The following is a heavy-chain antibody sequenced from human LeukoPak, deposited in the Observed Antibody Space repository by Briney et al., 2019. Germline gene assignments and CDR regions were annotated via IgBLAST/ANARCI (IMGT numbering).Heavy chain of an antibody. J-gene: IGHJ4*02. Sequence: GESLKISCKGSGYSFTSYWIGWVRQMPGKGLEWMGIIYPGDSDTRYSPSFQGQVTISADKSISTAYLQWSSLKASDTAMYYCARISWDSSGRYYFDYWGQGALVTVSS. D-gene: IGHD6-19*01. CDR1: GYSFTSYW. CDR3: ARISWDSSGRYYFDY. V-gene: IGHV5-51*01. CDR2: IYPGDSDT.